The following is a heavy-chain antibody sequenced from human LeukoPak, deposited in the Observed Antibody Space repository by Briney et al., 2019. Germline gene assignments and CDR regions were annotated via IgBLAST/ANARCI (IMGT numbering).Heavy chain of an antibody. CDR3: ARDLEDGYNYFNPKPRSYYMDV. J-gene: IGHJ6*03. CDR1: GGSTSRHY. V-gene: IGHV4-4*07. D-gene: IGHD5-24*01. Sequence: SETLSLTCDVSGGSTSRHYWSWIRLPAGKGLEWIGRVHTSGSPDYSPSLKSRITISLDTSKNQFSLKLSSVTAADTALYYCARDLEDGYNYFNPKPRSYYMDVWGKGTTVTVSS. CDR2: VHTSGSP.